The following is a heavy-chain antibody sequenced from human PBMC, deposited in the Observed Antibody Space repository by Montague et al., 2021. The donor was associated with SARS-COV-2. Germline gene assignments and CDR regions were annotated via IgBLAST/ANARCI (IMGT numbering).Heavy chain of an antibody. CDR3: ASSGITLTGLGAFDI. CDR1: GDGVSSKSVA. Sequence: CAISGDGVSSKSVAWNWIRQSPSRGLEWLGRTYYRPKWDSDYAEAVKRRLVITPDTSKNQVSLQLNSVIPEDTAVYFCASSGITLTGLGAFDIWGQGTMVTVSS. D-gene: IGHD3-9*01. V-gene: IGHV6-1*01. CDR2: TYYRPKWDS. J-gene: IGHJ3*02.